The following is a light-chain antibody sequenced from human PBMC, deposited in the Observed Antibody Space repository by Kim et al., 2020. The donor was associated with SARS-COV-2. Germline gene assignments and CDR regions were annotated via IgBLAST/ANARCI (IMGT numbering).Light chain of an antibody. CDR2: VVS. V-gene: IGKV3-11*01. Sequence: SLPPGDPATLSCRASQSVNTLAWYQQKPGQAPRLVIYVVSNRATGIPARFSGSGSGTDFTLTIRSLEPEDFAVYYCQQRDSWPLTFGGGTKVDIK. J-gene: IGKJ4*01. CDR1: QSVNT. CDR3: QQRDSWPLT.